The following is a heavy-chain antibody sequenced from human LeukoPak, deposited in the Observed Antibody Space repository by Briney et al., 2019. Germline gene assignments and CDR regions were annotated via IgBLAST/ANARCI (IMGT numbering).Heavy chain of an antibody. CDR1: GFTFSSYA. J-gene: IGHJ5*02. CDR2: ISGSGGST. CDR3: AKDNRATTVNWFDP. Sequence: GGSLRLSCAASGFTFSSYATSWVRQAPGKGLEWVSAISGSGGSTYYADSVKGPFTISRDNSKNTLYLQMNSLRAEDTAVYYCAKDNRATTVNWFDPWGQGTLVTVSS. V-gene: IGHV3-23*01. D-gene: IGHD4-11*01.